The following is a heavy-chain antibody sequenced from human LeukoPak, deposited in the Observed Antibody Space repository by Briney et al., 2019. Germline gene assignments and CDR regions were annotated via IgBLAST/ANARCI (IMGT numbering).Heavy chain of an antibody. D-gene: IGHD4-17*01. CDR1: GGSISSSNW. J-gene: IGHJ6*02. CDR2: IYHSGST. Sequence: PSETLSLTCAVSGGSISSSNWWSWVRQPPGKGLEWIGEIYHSGSTNYNPSLKSRVTISVDTSKNQFSLKLSSVTAADTAVYYCARDRNDGGDYPSYYGMDVWGQGTTVTVSS. CDR3: ARDRNDGGDYPSYYGMDV. V-gene: IGHV4-4*02.